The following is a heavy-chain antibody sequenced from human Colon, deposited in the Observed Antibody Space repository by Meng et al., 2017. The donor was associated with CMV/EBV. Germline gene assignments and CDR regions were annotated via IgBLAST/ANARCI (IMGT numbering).Heavy chain of an antibody. CDR2: IRSKANSYAT. D-gene: IGHD2-2*01. CDR1: GFTFSGSA. J-gene: IGHJ6*02. Sequence: GESLKISCAASGFTFSGSAMHWVRQASGKGLEWVGRIRSKANSYATAYAASVKGRFTISRDDSKNTAYLQMNSLKTEDTAVYYCTRFGRYCSSTSCMDVWGQGTTVTV. V-gene: IGHV3-73*01. CDR3: TRFGRYCSSTSCMDV.